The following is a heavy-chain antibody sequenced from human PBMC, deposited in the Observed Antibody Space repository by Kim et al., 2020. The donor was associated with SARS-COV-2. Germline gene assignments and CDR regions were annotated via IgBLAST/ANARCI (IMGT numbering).Heavy chain of an antibody. CDR2: IYYSGST. V-gene: IGHV4-59*13. CDR3: ARGSENIAAAGDY. J-gene: IGHJ4*02. Sequence: SETLSLTCTVSGGSISSYYWSWIRQPPGKGLEWIGYIYYSGSTNYNPSLKSRVTISVDTSKNQFSLKLSSVTAADTAVYYCARGSENIAAAGDYWGQGTLVTVSS. CDR1: GGSISSYY. D-gene: IGHD6-13*01.